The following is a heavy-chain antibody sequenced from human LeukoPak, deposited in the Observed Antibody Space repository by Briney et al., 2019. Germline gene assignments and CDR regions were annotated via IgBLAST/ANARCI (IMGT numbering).Heavy chain of an antibody. Sequence: GGSLRLSCAASGFTFSSYAMHWVRQAPGKGLEWVAVISYDGSNKYYADSVKGRFTISRDNSKNTLYLQMNSLRAEDTAVYYCARRRDYFDYWGQGTWSPSPQ. CDR2: ISYDGSNK. CDR3: ARRRDYFDY. V-gene: IGHV3-30-3*01. CDR1: GFTFSSYA. J-gene: IGHJ4*02.